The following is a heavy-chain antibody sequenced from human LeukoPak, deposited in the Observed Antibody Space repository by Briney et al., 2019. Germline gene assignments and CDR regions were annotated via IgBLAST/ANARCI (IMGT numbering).Heavy chain of an antibody. CDR1: GFTFSDYY. J-gene: IGHJ5*02. D-gene: IGHD6-13*01. CDR2: ISSSGSTI. CDR3: ARLGSIAAAGTVDH. Sequence: GGSLRLSCAASGFTFSDYYMSWIRQAPGKGLEWVSYISSSGSTIYYADSVKGRFTISRDNIKKSLYLQMDSLGSDDTAVYYCARLGSIAAAGTVDHWGPGTLVTVSS. V-gene: IGHV3-11*01.